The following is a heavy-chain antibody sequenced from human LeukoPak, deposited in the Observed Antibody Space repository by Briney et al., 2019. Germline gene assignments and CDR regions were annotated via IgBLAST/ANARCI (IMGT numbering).Heavy chain of an antibody. J-gene: IGHJ6*02. CDR2: ISGSGGST. CDR1: GFTFSSYA. Sequence: GGSLRLSCAASGFTFSSYAMSWVRQAPGKGLEWVSAISGSGGSTYYADSVKGRFTISRDNAKNSLYLQMNSLRAEDTAVYYCARETSSGYLADYYGMDVWGQGTTVTVSS. V-gene: IGHV3-23*01. D-gene: IGHD3-22*01. CDR3: ARETSSGYLADYYGMDV.